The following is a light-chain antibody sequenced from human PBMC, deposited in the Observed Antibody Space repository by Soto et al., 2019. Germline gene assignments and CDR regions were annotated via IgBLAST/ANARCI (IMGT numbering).Light chain of an antibody. CDR2: DNN. J-gene: IGLJ3*02. V-gene: IGLV1-51*01. Sequence: QFVLPHQPSGSPAPGHKDTISCPGSSPNIGNNYVSWYQQLPGIAPKLLIYDNNKRPSGIPDRFSGSKSGTSATLGITGLQTGDEADYYCGAWDSSLSAGAFGGGTQLTVL. CDR3: GAWDSSLSAGA. CDR1: SPNIGNNY.